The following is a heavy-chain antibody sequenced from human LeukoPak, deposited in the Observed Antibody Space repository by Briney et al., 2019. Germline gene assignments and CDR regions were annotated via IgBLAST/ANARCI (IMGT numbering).Heavy chain of an antibody. Sequence: ASVKVSCKASGYTFSTYYMHWVRQAPGQGPEWMGMINPSDGITSNAQKFQGRVTMTRDTSSSTVYMELTSLRSEDTAVYYCARDLGGYRHYYVSRYYREYFDYWGQGTLVTVSS. D-gene: IGHD3-22*01. J-gene: IGHJ4*02. CDR3: ARDLGGYRHYYVSRYYREYFDY. CDR2: INPSDGIT. CDR1: GYTFSTYY. V-gene: IGHV1-46*01.